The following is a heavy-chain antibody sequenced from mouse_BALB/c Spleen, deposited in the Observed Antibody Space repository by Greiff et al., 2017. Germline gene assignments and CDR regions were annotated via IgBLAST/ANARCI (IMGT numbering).Heavy chain of an antibody. Sequence: QVQLKESGPELVKPGASVKMSCKASGYTFTDYVISWVKQRTGQGLEWIGEIYPGSGSTYYNEKFKGKATLTADKSSNTAYMQLSSLTSEDSAVYFCARGDYPLAYWGQGTLVTVSA. CDR1: GYTFTDYV. D-gene: IGHD2-4*01. V-gene: IGHV1-77*01. J-gene: IGHJ3*01. CDR3: ARGDYPLAY. CDR2: IYPGSGST.